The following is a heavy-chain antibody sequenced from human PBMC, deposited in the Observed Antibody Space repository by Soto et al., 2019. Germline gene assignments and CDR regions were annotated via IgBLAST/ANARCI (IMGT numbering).Heavy chain of an antibody. CDR1: GLTFSNYA. D-gene: IGHD1-7*01. CDR3: AKNQERELPRVIDF. J-gene: IGHJ4*02. V-gene: IGHV3-23*01. Sequence: AXVSLRLSCATSGLTFSNYAMSWVRQAPGGGLEWVSSMSGSSSTTYYADSVRGRFTISRDRSKNTLYLQMSSLRAEDTALYYCAKNQERELPRVIDFWGQGTLVTVSS. CDR2: MSGSSSTT.